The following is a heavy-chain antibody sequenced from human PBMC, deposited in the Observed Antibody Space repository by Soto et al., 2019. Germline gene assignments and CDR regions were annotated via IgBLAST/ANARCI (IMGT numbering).Heavy chain of an antibody. Sequence: GGSLRLSCAASGFTFSSYGMHWVRQAPGKGLEWVAVISYDGSNKYYADPVKGRFTISRDNSKNTLYLQMNSLRAEDTAVYYCANGINWTPSDWGQGTLVTVSS. J-gene: IGHJ4*02. CDR3: ANGINWTPSD. CDR2: ISYDGSNK. CDR1: GFTFSSYG. V-gene: IGHV3-30*18. D-gene: IGHD1-20*01.